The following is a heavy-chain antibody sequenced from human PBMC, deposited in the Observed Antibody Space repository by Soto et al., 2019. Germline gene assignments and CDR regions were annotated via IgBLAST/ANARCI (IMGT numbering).Heavy chain of an antibody. CDR3: ARAIGNLLWFGELLSEYYYYGMDV. J-gene: IGHJ6*02. V-gene: IGHV4-34*01. Sequence: PSETLSLTCAVYGGSFSGYYWSWIRQPPGKGLEWIGEINHSGSTNYNPSLKSRVTISVDTSKNQFSLKLSSVTAADTAVYYCARAIGNLLWFGELLSEYYYYGMDVWGQGTTVTVS. CDR1: GGSFSGYY. D-gene: IGHD3-10*01. CDR2: INHSGST.